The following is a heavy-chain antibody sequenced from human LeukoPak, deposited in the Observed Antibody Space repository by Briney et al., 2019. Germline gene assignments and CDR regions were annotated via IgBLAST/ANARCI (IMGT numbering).Heavy chain of an antibody. J-gene: IGHJ4*02. CDR1: GATFSSYA. D-gene: IGHD3-10*01. Sequence: SVKVSCNASGATFSSYAITRVRQAPGQGLEWMGGILPTFVTANYAQKFQVRVTITADKSTCTAYMEMSSLRCKDTSVYYCARDGEGGYYGSGSYPFDYWGQGTLVTVSS. V-gene: IGHV1-69*06. CDR3: ARDGEGGYYGSGSYPFDY. CDR2: ILPTFVTA.